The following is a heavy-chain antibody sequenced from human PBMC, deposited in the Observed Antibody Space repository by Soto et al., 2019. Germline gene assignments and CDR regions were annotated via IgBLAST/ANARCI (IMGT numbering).Heavy chain of an antibody. CDR3: ARQYCRGGSCEFPRVDWFDP. Sequence: GESLKISCKGSGYSFTSYWIGWVRQMPGKGLEWMGIIYPGDSDTRYSPSFQGQVTISADKSISTAYLQWSSLKASDTAMYYCARQYCRGGSCEFPRVDWFDPWGQGTLVTVSS. V-gene: IGHV5-51*01. CDR2: IYPGDSDT. D-gene: IGHD2-15*01. CDR1: GYSFTSYW. J-gene: IGHJ5*02.